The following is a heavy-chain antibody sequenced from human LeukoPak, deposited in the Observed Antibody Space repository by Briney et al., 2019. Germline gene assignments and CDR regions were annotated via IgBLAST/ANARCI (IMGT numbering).Heavy chain of an antibody. CDR1: GFTFSSYS. D-gene: IGHD3-16*01. CDR2: ISSSSSYI. J-gene: IGHJ4*02. V-gene: IGHV3-21*01. Sequence: GRSLRLSCAASGFTFSSYSMNWVRQAPGKGLEWVSSISSSSSYIYYADSVKGRFTISRDNAKNSLYLQMNSLRAEDTAAYYCARDGDDYTFDYWGQGTLVTVSS. CDR3: ARDGDDYTFDY.